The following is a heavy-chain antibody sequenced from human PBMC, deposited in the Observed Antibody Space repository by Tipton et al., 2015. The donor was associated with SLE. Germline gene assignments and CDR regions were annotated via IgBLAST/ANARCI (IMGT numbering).Heavy chain of an antibody. CDR2: ITTDGNST. Sequence: SLRLSCAASGFTFSSYWMHWVRQVPGKGLVWVSYITTDGNSTGYADSVKGRFTISRDNAKNMLYLQMNSLRAGDTAVYYCAGNWGYGAVDIWGQGPMVAVS. J-gene: IGHJ3*02. V-gene: IGHV3-74*01. CDR3: AGNWGYGAVDI. D-gene: IGHD7-27*01. CDR1: GFTFSSYW.